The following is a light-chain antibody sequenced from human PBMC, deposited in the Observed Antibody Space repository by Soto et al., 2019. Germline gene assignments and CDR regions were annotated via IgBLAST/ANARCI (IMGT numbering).Light chain of an antibody. V-gene: IGLV1-44*01. J-gene: IGLJ2*01. CDR2: NNN. Sequence: QSVLTQPPSASGPPGQSVTISCSGSISNIGTNSVNWYQQLPGMAPKLLIYNNNQRPSGVPDRFSGSKSGTSASLAISGLQSEDEADYYCAAWDDSLKGLFGGGTKLTVL. CDR3: AAWDDSLKGL. CDR1: ISNIGTNS.